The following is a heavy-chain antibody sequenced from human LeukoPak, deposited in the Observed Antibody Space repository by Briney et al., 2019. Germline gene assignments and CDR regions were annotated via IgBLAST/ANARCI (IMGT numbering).Heavy chain of an antibody. V-gene: IGHV1-2*02. D-gene: IGHD4-11*01. J-gene: IGHJ4*02. CDR3: ARDRDYSNTERGFDY. Sequence: ASVNVSCKTSGYTFTDYYIHWVRQAPGQGREWMGWIKPNIGETNSAQKFKGRVTMTGDTSISTAYMELRRVTSDDTAVYYCARDRDYSNTERGFDYWGQGTLVTVSS. CDR2: IKPNIGET. CDR1: GYTFTDYY.